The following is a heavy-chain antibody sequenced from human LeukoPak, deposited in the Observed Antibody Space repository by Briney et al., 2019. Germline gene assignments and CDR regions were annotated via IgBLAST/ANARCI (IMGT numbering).Heavy chain of an antibody. CDR3: AREYCSGGSCYSWYYYYYYGMDV. J-gene: IGHJ6*02. D-gene: IGHD2-15*01. CDR2: IGTAGDT. Sequence: GGSLRLSCAASGFTFSSYDMHWVRQATGKGLEWVSAIGTAGDTYYPGSVKGRFTISRENAKNSLYLQMNSLRAGDTAVYYCAREYCSGGSCYSWYYYYYYGMDVWGQGTTVTVSS. CDR1: GFTFSSYD. V-gene: IGHV3-13*01.